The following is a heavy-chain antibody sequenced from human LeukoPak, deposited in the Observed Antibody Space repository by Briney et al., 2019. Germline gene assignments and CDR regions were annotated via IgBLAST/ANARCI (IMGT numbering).Heavy chain of an antibody. CDR3: AREGGESAFDI. V-gene: IGHV1-2*02. J-gene: IGHJ3*02. D-gene: IGHD1-26*01. CDR2: INPKSGVT. CDR1: GYTFTDYY. Sequence: GASVKVSCKASGYTFTDYYLHWVRQAPGQGLEWMGWINPKSGVTDSKMKFQGRVTLTRDTSITTAYMELSRLRSDDTAVYYCAREGGESAFDIWGQGTMVTVSS.